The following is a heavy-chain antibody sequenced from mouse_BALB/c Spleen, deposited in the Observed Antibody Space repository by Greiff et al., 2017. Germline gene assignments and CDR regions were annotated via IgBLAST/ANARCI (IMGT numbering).Heavy chain of an antibody. CDR1: GFDFSRYW. CDR3: ATYYGSSYWYFDV. V-gene: IGHV4-1*02. D-gene: IGHD1-1*01. J-gene: IGHJ1*01. CDR2: INPDSSTI. Sequence: EVKLEESGGGLVQPGGSLKLSCAASGFDFSRYWMSWVRQAPGKGLEWIGEINPDSSTINYTPSLKDKFIISRDTAKNTLYLQMSKVRSEDTALYYCATYYGSSYWYFDVWGAGTTVTVSS.